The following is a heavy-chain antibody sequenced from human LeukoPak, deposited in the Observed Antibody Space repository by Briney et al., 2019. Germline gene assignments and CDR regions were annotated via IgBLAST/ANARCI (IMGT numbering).Heavy chain of an antibody. CDR2: IKSKTDGGTT. J-gene: IGHJ4*02. CDR1: GFTFSNAW. Sequence: GGSLRLSCAASGFTFSNAWMSWVRQAPGKGLEWVGRIKSKTDGGTTDYAAPVKGRFTISRDDSKNTLYLQMNSLRAEDTAVYYCAKDLAVDWNYSEWGYDYWGQGTLVTVSS. V-gene: IGHV3-15*01. D-gene: IGHD1-7*01. CDR3: AKDLAVDWNYSEWGYDY.